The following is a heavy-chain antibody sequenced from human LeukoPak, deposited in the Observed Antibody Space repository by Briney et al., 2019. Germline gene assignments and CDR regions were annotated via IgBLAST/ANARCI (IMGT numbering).Heavy chain of an antibody. CDR1: GYRFTEYG. D-gene: IGHD2/OR15-2a*01. Sequence: ASVKVSCTASGYRFTEYGWNWVRQAPRQGPEWMGWINGNSGHPTYAQDFTGRVVFTLDTSVTTAYLYVTNLKPEDTAVYYCVPSNTHYLAYWGQGTLVTVSS. CDR2: INGNSGHP. V-gene: IGHV7-4-1*02. CDR3: VPSNTHYLAY. J-gene: IGHJ4*02.